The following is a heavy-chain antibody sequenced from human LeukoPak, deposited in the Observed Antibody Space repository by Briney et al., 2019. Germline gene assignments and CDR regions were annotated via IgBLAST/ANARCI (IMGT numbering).Heavy chain of an antibody. D-gene: IGHD3-16*02. V-gene: IGHV1-8*03. CDR3: ARGESRSDDYVWGSYRYDY. CDR2: INPNSGGT. Sequence: ASVKVSCKASGYTFTSYGISWVRQAPGQGLEWMGWINPNSGGTNYAQKFQGRVTITRNTSISTAYMELSSLRSEDTAVYYCARGESRSDDYVWGSYRYDYWGQGTLVTVSS. J-gene: IGHJ4*02. CDR1: GYTFTSYG.